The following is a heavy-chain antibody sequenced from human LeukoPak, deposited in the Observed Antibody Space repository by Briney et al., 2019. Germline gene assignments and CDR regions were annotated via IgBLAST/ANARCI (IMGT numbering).Heavy chain of an antibody. CDR1: GSTFPNAW. CDR2: IKSKSDGETT. CDR3: AHGLWHYDAFDV. V-gene: IGHV3-15*01. J-gene: IGHJ3*01. D-gene: IGHD3-10*01. Sequence: GGSLRLSCAASGSTFPNAWMNWVRQAPGKGLEWVGRIKSKSDGETTDYAAPVKGRFTISRDDPKTTLYLQMNSLKTEDTAVYYCAHGLWHYDAFDVWGQGTMVTVSS.